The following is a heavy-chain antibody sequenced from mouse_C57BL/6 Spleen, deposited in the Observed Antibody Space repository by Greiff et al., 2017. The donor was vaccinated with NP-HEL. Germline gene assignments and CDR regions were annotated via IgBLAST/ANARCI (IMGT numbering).Heavy chain of an antibody. Sequence: VQLQQSGPELVKPGASVKISCKASGYAFSSSWMNWVKQRPGKGLEWIGRIYPGDGDTNYNGKFKGKATLTADKSSSTAYMQLSSLTSDDSAVLFCASYCSDYYAMDYWGQGTSVTVSS. CDR3: ASYCSDYYAMDY. J-gene: IGHJ4*01. CDR2: IYPGDGDT. CDR1: GYAFSSSW. D-gene: IGHD2-12*01. V-gene: IGHV1-82*01.